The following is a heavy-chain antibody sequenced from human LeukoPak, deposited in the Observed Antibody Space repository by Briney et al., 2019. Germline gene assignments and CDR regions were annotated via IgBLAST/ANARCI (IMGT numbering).Heavy chain of an antibody. V-gene: IGHV3-23*01. J-gene: IGHJ4*02. Sequence: GGSLRLSCAASGFTFSSYWMSWVRQAPGKGLEWVSAISGSGGSTYYADSVKGRFTISRDNSKNTLYLQMNSLRAEDTAVYYCAKDREDIVVVVAASRYYFDYWGQGTLVTVSS. D-gene: IGHD2-15*01. CDR3: AKDREDIVVVVAASRYYFDY. CDR1: GFTFSSYW. CDR2: ISGSGGST.